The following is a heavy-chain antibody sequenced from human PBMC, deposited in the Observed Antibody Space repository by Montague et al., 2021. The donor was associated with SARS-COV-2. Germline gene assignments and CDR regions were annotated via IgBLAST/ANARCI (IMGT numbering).Heavy chain of an antibody. V-gene: IGHV2-5*01. J-gene: IGHJ4*02. CDR1: GFSLRTSGVG. Sequence: PALVKPTQTLTLTCTFSGFSLRTSGVGVGWIRQPPGKALEWLALIYRNDDKRYSPSLKSRITITKDTSKNQVVLTMTNMDPVDTATYYCAHRRPLYYYDSLLSSFDSWGQGTLVTVSS. D-gene: IGHD3-22*01. CDR2: IYRNDDK. CDR3: AHRRPLYYYDSLLSSFDS.